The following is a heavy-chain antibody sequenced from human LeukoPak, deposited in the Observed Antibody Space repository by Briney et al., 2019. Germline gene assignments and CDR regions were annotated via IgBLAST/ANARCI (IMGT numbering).Heavy chain of an antibody. V-gene: IGHV3-11*01. J-gene: IGHJ6*02. D-gene: IGHD3-10*01. Sequence: GGSLRLSCAASGFTFSDYYMSWIRQAPGKGLEWVSYISSSGSTIYYADSVKGRFTISRDNFKNTLYLQMNSLRAEDTAVYYCAREGSGSPHYGMDVWGQGTTVTVSS. CDR3: AREGSGSPHYGMDV. CDR1: GFTFSDYY. CDR2: ISSSGSTI.